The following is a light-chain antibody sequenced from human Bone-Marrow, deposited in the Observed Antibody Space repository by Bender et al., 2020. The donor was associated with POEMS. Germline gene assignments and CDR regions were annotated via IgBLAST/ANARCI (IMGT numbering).Light chain of an antibody. Sequence: SLELTQLPSVSVSPGQTANITCSGINLGNRYVSWYQQGPGQAPVLIIFQDNRRPSGVPERFAGSTSGNTATLTITGTQAMTEADYYCMAWDKITVHFGGGTKMTVL. CDR1: NLGNRY. J-gene: IGLJ2*01. V-gene: IGLV3-1*01. CDR3: MAWDKITVH. CDR2: QDN.